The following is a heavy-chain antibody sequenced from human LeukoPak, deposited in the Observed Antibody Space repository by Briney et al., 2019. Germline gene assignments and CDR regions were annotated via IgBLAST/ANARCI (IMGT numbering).Heavy chain of an antibody. Sequence: SETLSLTCTVSGGSISSYYWSWIRQPPGKGLEWIGYIYYSGSTNYNPSLKSRVTISVDTSKNQFSLKLSSVTAADTAMYYCARVRSSGYLNYYHYGMDVWGQGTTVTVSS. J-gene: IGHJ6*02. CDR3: ARVRSSGYLNYYHYGMDV. CDR1: GGSISSYY. D-gene: IGHD3-22*01. CDR2: IYYSGST. V-gene: IGHV4-59*01.